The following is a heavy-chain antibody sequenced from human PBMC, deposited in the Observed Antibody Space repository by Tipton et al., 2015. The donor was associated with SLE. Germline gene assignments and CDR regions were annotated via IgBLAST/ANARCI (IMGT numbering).Heavy chain of an antibody. D-gene: IGHD3-10*01. CDR2: VYYSGST. CDR1: GGSISSSSYY. V-gene: IGHV4-39*07. Sequence: TLSLTCTVSGGSISSSSYYWGCIRQPPGKGLEWIGSVYYSGSTYYNPSLKSRVTISVDTSKNQFSLKLDSVTAADTAVYYCARGEGYYGSGSYQGWFDPWGQGTLVTVSS. CDR3: ARGEGYYGSGSYQGWFDP. J-gene: IGHJ5*02.